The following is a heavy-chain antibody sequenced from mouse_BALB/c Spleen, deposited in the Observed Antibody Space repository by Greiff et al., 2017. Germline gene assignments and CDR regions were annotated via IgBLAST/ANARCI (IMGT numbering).Heavy chain of an antibody. D-gene: IGHD1-1*01. CDR3: TRSRDYYYGYYFDY. CDR1: GYTFTSYW. CDR2: IYPGSGST. J-gene: IGHJ2*01. Sequence: LQQPGSELVRPGASVKLSCKASGYTFTSYWMHWVKQRPGQGLEWIGNIYPGSGSTNYDEKFKSKATLTVDTSSSTAYMQLSSLTSEDSAVYYCTRSRDYYYGYYFDYWGQGTTLTVSS. V-gene: IGHV1S22*01.